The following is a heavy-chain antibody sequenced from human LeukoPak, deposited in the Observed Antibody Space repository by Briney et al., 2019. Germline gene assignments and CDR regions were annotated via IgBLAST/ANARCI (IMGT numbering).Heavy chain of an antibody. CDR3: ARSGSSYIFDY. V-gene: IGHV4-34*12. D-gene: IGHD1-26*01. Sequence: SETLSLTCAVFGASFSGYYWSWVRQPPGKGLEWLGEIIHSGSTNYNPSLKSRVTISVDTSKNQFSLKLISVTAADTAVYYCARSGSSYIFDYWGQGTLVTVSS. CDR2: IIHSGST. J-gene: IGHJ4*02. CDR1: GASFSGYY.